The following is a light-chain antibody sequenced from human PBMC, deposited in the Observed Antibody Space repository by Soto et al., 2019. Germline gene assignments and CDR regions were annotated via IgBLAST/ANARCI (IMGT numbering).Light chain of an antibody. J-gene: IGLJ1*01. Sequence: QSALTQPAPVSGSPGQSITISCTGTNSDVGGYNYVSWYQQYPGKAPKLLIYEVSYRPSGVSHRFSASKSGNTASLTISGLQAEDEADYYCSSYIISSTSYVFGTGTKLTVL. V-gene: IGLV2-14*01. CDR3: SSYIISSTSYV. CDR2: EVS. CDR1: NSDVGGYNY.